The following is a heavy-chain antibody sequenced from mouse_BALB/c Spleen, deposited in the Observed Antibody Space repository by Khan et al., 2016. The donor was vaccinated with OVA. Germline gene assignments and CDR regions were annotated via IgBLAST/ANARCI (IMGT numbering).Heavy chain of an antibody. V-gene: IGHV1S137*01. J-gene: IGHJ3*01. Sequence: QVQLQQSGAELVRPGVSVKISCKGSGYTFTGFAINWVKQSHGKGLEWIGVISPYYGDADYNQKFKGKATLTVDKSSSTAYVDLASLTPEDSAVYYWGRGSGDWRFEYWGQGTLVTVSA. CDR1: GYTFTGFA. D-gene: IGHD2-13*01. CDR3: GRGSGDWRFEY. CDR2: ISPYYGDA.